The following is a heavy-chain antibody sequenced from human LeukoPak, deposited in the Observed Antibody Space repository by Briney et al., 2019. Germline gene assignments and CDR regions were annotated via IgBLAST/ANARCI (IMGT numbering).Heavy chain of an antibody. CDR3: ARSEGVSYYYMDV. CDR2: IYYSGST. J-gene: IGHJ6*03. D-gene: IGHD2-8*01. CDR1: GGSISSYY. Sequence: PSETLSLTCTVSGGSISSYYWSWIRQPPGKGLEWIGYIYYSGSTNYNPSLKSRVTISVDTSKTQFSLKLSSVTAADTAVYYCARSEGVSYYYMDVWGKGTTVTVSS. V-gene: IGHV4-59*01.